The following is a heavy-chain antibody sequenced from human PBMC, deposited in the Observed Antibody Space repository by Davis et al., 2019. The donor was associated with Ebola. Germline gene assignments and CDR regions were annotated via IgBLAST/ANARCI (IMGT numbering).Heavy chain of an antibody. CDR1: GASISSYY. CDR2: IYYSGSS. J-gene: IGHJ4*02. Sequence: MPSETLSLTCTVSGASISSYYWSWIRQPPGKGLEWIGYIYYSGSSNYNPSLKSRVTISVDTSRNQFSLRLNSVTAADTAVYYCASREVASGPVDYWGQGTLVSVSS. CDR3: ASREVASGPVDY. V-gene: IGHV4-59*08. D-gene: IGHD2-15*01.